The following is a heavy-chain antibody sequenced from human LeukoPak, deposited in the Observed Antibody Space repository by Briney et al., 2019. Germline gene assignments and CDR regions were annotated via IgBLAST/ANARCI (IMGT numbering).Heavy chain of an antibody. CDR2: INAGNGNT. D-gene: IGHD6-13*01. Sequence: ASVKVSCKASGYTFTSYAMHWVRQAPGQRLEWMGWINAGNGNTKYSQKFQGRVTITRDTSASTAYMELSSLRSEDTAVYYCARWQQPTTHPRSQDAFDIWGQGTMVTVSS. CDR1: GYTFTSYA. J-gene: IGHJ3*02. CDR3: ARWQQPTTHPRSQDAFDI. V-gene: IGHV1-3*01.